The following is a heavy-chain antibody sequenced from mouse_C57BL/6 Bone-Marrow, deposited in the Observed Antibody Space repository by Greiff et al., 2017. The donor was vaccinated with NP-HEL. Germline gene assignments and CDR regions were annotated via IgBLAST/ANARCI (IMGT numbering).Heavy chain of an antibody. CDR1: GYTFTSYG. CDR3: ASDDEDAMDY. Sequence: QVQLQQSGAELVRPGASVKLSCKASGYTFTSYGISWVKQRPVQGLEWIGEIYPRSGNTYYNAKFQGKATLTADKSSSTAYLELRSLTSEDSAVYFCASDDEDAMDYWGQGTSVTVAS. V-gene: IGHV1-81*01. J-gene: IGHJ4*01. D-gene: IGHD2-3*01. CDR2: IYPRSGNT.